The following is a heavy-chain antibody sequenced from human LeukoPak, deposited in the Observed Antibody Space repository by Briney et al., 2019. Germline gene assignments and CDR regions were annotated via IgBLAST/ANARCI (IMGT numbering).Heavy chain of an antibody. CDR2: IYHSGST. Sequence: SGTLSLTCAVSGGSISSSNWWSWVRQPPGKGLEWIGEIYHSGSTNYNPSLKSRVTISVDKSKNQFSLKLSSVTAADTAVYHCARAKSTVVDAFDIWGQGTMVTVSS. V-gene: IGHV4-4*02. D-gene: IGHD4-23*01. CDR3: ARAKSTVVDAFDI. CDR1: GGSISSSNW. J-gene: IGHJ3*02.